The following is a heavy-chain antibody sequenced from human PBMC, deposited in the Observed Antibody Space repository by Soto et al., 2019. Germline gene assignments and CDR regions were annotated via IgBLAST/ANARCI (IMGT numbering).Heavy chain of an antibody. CDR2: ISYDGSNK. J-gene: IGHJ6*02. Sequence: QVQLVESGGGVVQPGRSLRLSCAASGFTFSSYAMHWVRQAPGKGLEWVAVISYDGSNKYYADSVKGRFTISRDNSKNTLYLQMNSLRAEDTAVYYCARGEVVVAAIYYYYGMDVWGQGTTVTVSS. V-gene: IGHV3-30-3*01. D-gene: IGHD2-15*01. CDR3: ARGEVVVAAIYYYYGMDV. CDR1: GFTFSSYA.